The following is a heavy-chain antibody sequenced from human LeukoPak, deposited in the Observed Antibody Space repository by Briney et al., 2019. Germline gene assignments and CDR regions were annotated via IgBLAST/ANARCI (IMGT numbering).Heavy chain of an antibody. D-gene: IGHD3-3*01. CDR2: IYYSGST. J-gene: IGHJ2*01. CDR3: ARDQGDFWSGPYWYFDL. CDR1: GGSFSGYY. V-gene: IGHV4-59*01. Sequence: SETLSLTCAVYGGSFSGYYWSWIRQPPGKGLEWIGYIYYSGSTNYNPSLKSRVTISVDTSKNQFSLKLSSVTAADTAVYYCARDQGDFWSGPYWYFDLWGRGTLVTVSS.